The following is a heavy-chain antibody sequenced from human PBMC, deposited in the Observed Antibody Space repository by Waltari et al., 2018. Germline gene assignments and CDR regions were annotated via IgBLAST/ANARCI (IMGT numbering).Heavy chain of an antibody. J-gene: IGHJ4*02. V-gene: IGHV3-7*01. Sequence: EVQLVESGGGLVQPGGSLRLFCDASGFTFDTYWMYWVRQAPGKGLEWVASIKGDGSEKNYVDSVKGRFTASTDNAKTSLFLQMNSLRVEDTAVYYCARDAWGKGPDLDCWGQGTLVTVSS. CDR2: IKGDGSEK. CDR1: GFTFDTYW. CDR3: ARDAWGKGPDLDC. D-gene: IGHD3-16*01.